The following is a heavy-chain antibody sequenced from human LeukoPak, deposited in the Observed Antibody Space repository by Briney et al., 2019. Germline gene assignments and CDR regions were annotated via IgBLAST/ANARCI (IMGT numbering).Heavy chain of an antibody. Sequence: PGGSLRLSCAASGLTLNSYWMHWVRQVAEKGLVWVARINGDASNTSYADSVKGRFTISRDNAKNTLYLQMNSLRVDDTAVYYCARAMPHDNWFDPWGQGSLVTVSS. CDR3: ARAMPHDNWFDP. V-gene: IGHV3-74*01. CDR1: GLTLNSYW. D-gene: IGHD2-2*01. J-gene: IGHJ5*02. CDR2: INGDASNT.